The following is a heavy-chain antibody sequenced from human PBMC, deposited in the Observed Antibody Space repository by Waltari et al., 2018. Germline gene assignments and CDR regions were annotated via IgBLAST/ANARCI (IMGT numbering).Heavy chain of an antibody. V-gene: IGHV3-9*01. J-gene: IGHJ3*02. CDR3: AKDSPNAFDI. Sequence: EVQLVESGGGLVQPGRSLRLSGAASRSPFAHYALHWVRQDPGKGLEWVSGISWNSGSIGYADSVKGRFTISRDNAKNSLYLQMNSLRAEDTALYYCAKDSPNAFDIWGQGTMVTVSS. CDR2: ISWNSGSI. CDR1: RSPFAHYA.